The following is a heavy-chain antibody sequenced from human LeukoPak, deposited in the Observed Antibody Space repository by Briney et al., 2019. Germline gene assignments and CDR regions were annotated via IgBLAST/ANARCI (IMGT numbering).Heavy chain of an antibody. CDR1: GFTFSNAW. CDR3: TTVGSAWNFDY. V-gene: IGHV3-15*01. CDR2: VKSKRDGGTI. J-gene: IGHJ4*02. D-gene: IGHD6-25*01. Sequence: GGSLRLSCAASGFTFSNAWMTWVRQAPGKGLEWVARVKSKRDGGTIDYAAPAKGRFTTSRDDSKDTLYLQMNSLEIEDAAVYYCTTVGSAWNFDYWGQGTPVTVSS.